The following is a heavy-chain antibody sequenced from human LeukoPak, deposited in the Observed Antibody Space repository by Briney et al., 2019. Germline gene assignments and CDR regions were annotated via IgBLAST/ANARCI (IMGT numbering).Heavy chain of an antibody. Sequence: GGSLRLSCAASGFTFSSYEMNWVRQAPGKGLEWVANIKQDGSEKYYVDSVKGRFTISRDNAKNSLYLQMNSLRAEDTAVYYCARDPLLTGRDAFDIWGQGTMVTVSS. CDR3: ARDPLLTGRDAFDI. CDR1: GFTFSSYE. D-gene: IGHD3-16*01. J-gene: IGHJ3*02. V-gene: IGHV3-7*01. CDR2: IKQDGSEK.